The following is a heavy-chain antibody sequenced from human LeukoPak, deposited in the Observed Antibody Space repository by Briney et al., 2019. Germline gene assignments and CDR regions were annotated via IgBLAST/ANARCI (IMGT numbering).Heavy chain of an antibody. J-gene: IGHJ4*02. V-gene: IGHV4-39*01. CDR2: IYYSGST. CDR3: ATASTAMVGAFDY. D-gene: IGHD5-18*01. CDR1: GGSISGSNYY. Sequence: SETLSLTCTVSGGSISGSNYYWGWIRQPPGKGLEWIGSIYYSGSTYYNPSLKSRVTISVDTSKNQFSLKLSSVTAADTAVYYCATASTAMVGAFDYWGQGTLVTVSS.